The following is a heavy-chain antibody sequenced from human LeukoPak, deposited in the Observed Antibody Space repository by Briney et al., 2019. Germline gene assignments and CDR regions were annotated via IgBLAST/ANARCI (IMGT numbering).Heavy chain of an antibody. CDR2: ISNSGGRT. J-gene: IGHJ6*02. Sequence: GGSLRLSCAASGFTFSSYAMSWVRQAPGKGLEWVSSISNSGGRTFYTDSVKGRFTISRDNSKNTLYVQMDSLRAEDTAVYYCAKVVVSGTDYYFGMDVWGQGTTVTVSS. V-gene: IGHV3-23*01. D-gene: IGHD6-19*01. CDR3: AKVVVSGTDYYFGMDV. CDR1: GFTFSSYA.